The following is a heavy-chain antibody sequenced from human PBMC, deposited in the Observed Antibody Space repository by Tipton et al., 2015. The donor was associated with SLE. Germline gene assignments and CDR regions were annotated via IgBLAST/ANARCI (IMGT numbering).Heavy chain of an antibody. Sequence: TLSLTCAVYGGSFSGYYWSWIRQTPGKGLEWIGEINHSGNINYNPSPKSRVTISVDTSKNQFSLKLSSVTAADTAVYYCAGFSYYYDPPDFDYWGQGTLVTVSS. J-gene: IGHJ4*02. CDR1: GGSFSGYY. D-gene: IGHD3-22*01. V-gene: IGHV4-34*01. CDR2: INHSGNI. CDR3: AGFSYYYDPPDFDY.